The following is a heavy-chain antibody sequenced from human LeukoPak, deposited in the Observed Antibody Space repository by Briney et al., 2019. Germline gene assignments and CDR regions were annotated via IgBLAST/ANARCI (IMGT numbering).Heavy chain of an antibody. J-gene: IGHJ6*03. CDR2: LYHSDSA. V-gene: IGHV4-38-2*01. CDR1: GYSNSNGYY. Sequence: PSETLSLXCAVSGYSNSNGYYWVWIQQPPGRGLEWIGSLYHSDSAYYNTSLRSRVSMSVDTSKNQFSLTLSFVTAADTAVYYCARQHDSYYYYYIDVRGSGTTVTVSS. CDR3: ARQHDSYYYYYIDV.